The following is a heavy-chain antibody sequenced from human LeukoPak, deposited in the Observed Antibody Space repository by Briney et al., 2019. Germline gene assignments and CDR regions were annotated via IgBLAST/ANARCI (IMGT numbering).Heavy chain of an antibody. CDR2: INHSGST. Sequence: SETLSLTCAVYGGSFSGYYWSWIRQPPGKGLEWIGEINHSGSTNYNPSLKSRVTISVDTSKNQFSLKLSSVTAADTAVYYCARVYSKYCYDNWGQGTLVTVSS. CDR1: GGSFSGYY. CDR3: ARVYSKYCYDN. D-gene: IGHD3-22*01. J-gene: IGHJ4*02. V-gene: IGHV4-34*01.